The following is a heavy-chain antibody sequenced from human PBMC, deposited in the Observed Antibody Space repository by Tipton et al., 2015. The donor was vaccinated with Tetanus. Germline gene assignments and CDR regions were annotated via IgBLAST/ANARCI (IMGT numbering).Heavy chain of an antibody. CDR1: GGSFSAYY. D-gene: IGHD3-22*01. CDR2: VSDSGST. CDR3: ARATPSGSYFVRYYSMDV. V-gene: IGHV4-30-4*08. Sequence: TLSLTCAVYGGSFSAYYWSWIRQSPGKGLEWIGYVSDSGSTYSNPSLRSRIIISVDTSKSQFSLILSSVTAADTAVYYCARATPSGSYFVRYYSMDVWGQGTTVVVSS. J-gene: IGHJ6*02.